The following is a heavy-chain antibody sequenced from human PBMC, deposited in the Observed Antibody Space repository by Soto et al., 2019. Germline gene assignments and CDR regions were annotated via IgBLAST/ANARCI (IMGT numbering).Heavy chain of an antibody. V-gene: IGHV4-34*01. CDR3: ARGRGIQR. CDR1: GGCFNGYY. D-gene: IGHD5-18*01. J-gene: IGHJ4*02. Sequence: SETLSLTCAVYGGCFNGYYWSWVRQPPGKGLEWLGDINHSGSTNYTPSLTTRVTISLETSKNQFSLKLSSVTAADAAVYYCARGRGIQRWGQGTLVTVSS. CDR2: INHSGST.